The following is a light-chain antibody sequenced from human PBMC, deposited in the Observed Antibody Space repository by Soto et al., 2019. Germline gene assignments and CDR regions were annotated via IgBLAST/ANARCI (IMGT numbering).Light chain of an antibody. CDR2: DAS. CDR3: QQRSNWPWT. J-gene: IGKJ1*01. Sequence: EIVLTQSPATLSLSPGERCTLSCRASQSVSRYLAWYQQKPGQAPRLLXYDASNRATGIPDRFSGSGSGTDFTRTISSLQPEDFAVYYCQQRSNWPWTFGQGTKVDI. CDR1: QSVSRY. V-gene: IGKV3-11*01.